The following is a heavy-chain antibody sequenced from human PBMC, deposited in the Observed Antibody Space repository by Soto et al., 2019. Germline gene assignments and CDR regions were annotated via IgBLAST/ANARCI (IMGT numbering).Heavy chain of an antibody. CDR1: GFTFSSYS. J-gene: IGHJ3*02. CDR2: ISSSSSYI. D-gene: IGHD3-22*01. CDR3: ARDPYGSSGYYYDAFDI. V-gene: IGHV3-21*01. Sequence: GGSLRLSCAASGFTFSSYSVNWVRQAPGKGLEWVSSISSSSSYIYYADSVKGRFTISRDNAKNSLYLQMNSLRAEDTAVYYCARDPYGSSGYYYDAFDIWGQGTMVTVSS.